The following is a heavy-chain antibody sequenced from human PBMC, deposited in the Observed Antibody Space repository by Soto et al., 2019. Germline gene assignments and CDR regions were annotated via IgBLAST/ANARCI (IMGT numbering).Heavy chain of an antibody. CDR2: ISWNSGSI. J-gene: IGHJ4*02. Sequence: EVQLVESGGGLVQPGRSLRLSCAASGFTFDDYAMHWVRQAPGKGLEWVSGISWNSGSIGYADSVKGRFTISRDNAKNSLYLQMNSLRAEDTALYYCAKDIRVTGTFDYWGQGTLVTVSS. CDR1: GFTFDDYA. V-gene: IGHV3-9*01. D-gene: IGHD1-20*01. CDR3: AKDIRVTGTFDY.